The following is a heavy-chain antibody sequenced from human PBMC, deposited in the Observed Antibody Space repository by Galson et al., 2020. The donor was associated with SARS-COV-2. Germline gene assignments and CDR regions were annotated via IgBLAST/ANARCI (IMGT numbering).Heavy chain of an antibody. CDR1: GFTFSSYA. CDR3: AKDIGSDYGCSWGP. D-gene: IGHD5-12*01. CDR2: IIGSGAGT. Sequence: GESLKISCAASGFTFSSYAMSWVRQAPGKGLEWVSVIIGSGAGTYYADSVKGRFTISRDNAKNTLYLQMNRLRAEDTAVYDCAKDIGSDYGCSWGPWGQGTLLTVSS. J-gene: IGHJ5*02. V-gene: IGHV3-23*01.